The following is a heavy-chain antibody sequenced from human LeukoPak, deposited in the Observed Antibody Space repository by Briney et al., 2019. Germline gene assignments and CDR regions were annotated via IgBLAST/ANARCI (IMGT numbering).Heavy chain of an antibody. CDR2: ISAYNGNT. J-gene: IGHJ4*02. CDR1: GYTFTRYG. Sequence: GASVTVSFKASGYTFTRYGISWVGQAPGKGREWMGWISAYNGNTNYAQKLQGRVTMTTDTSTSTAYMELRSLRSDDTAVYYCARTRLIAAAGKNYFDYWGQGTLVTVSS. V-gene: IGHV1-18*01. D-gene: IGHD6-13*01. CDR3: ARTRLIAAAGKNYFDY.